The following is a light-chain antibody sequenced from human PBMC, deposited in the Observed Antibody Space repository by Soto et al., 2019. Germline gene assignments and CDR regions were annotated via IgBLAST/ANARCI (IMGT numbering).Light chain of an antibody. CDR1: SSNIETNT. V-gene: IGLV1-44*01. CDR2: NNN. J-gene: IGLJ2*01. CDR3: AVWDDSLSGMI. Sequence: QSVLTQPPSASGTPGQRVTISCSGNSSNIETNTVDWYQHLPGTAPKVLIFNNNQRPSGVPDRFSGSKSGTSASLAISGLQSEDEAHYYCAVWDDSLSGMIFGGGTKLTVL.